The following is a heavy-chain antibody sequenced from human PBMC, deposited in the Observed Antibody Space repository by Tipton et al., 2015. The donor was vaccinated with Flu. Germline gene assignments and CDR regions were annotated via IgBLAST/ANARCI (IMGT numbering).Heavy chain of an antibody. CDR2: IKSKTDGGTT. V-gene: IGHV3-15*01. Sequence: SLRLSCAASGFTFSNAWMSWVRQAPGKGLEWVGRIKSKTDGGTTDYAAPVKGRFTISRDDSKNTLYLQMNSLKTEDTAVYYCTKPEPRMGPRAVGYWGQGTLVTVSS. D-gene: IGHD1-14*01. CDR1: GFTFSNAW. J-gene: IGHJ4*02. CDR3: TKPEPRMGPRAVGY.